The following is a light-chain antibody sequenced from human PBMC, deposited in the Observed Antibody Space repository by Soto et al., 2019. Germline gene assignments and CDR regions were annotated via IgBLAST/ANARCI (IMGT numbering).Light chain of an antibody. CDR2: DVT. CDR1: SSDVGGYNY. J-gene: IGLJ1*01. V-gene: IGLV2-14*03. Sequence: QSVLTQPASVSGCPGQSITISCTGTSSDVGGYNYVSWYQHHPGKAPKLIIYDVTNRPSGVSNPFSGSKSGNTASPTISGLQPEDEADYYCSSYTTSNTRQIVFGTGTKVTVL. CDR3: SSYTTSNTRQIV.